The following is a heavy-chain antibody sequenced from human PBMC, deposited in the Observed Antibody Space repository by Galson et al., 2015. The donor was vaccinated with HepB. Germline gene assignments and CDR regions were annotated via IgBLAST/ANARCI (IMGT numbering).Heavy chain of an antibody. CDR1: GFTLSNAW. V-gene: IGHV3-15*01. CDR2: IKSKTDGGTT. CDR3: TTIPDDSSGYYYGSDAFDI. D-gene: IGHD3-22*01. Sequence: SLRLSCAASGFTLSNAWMSWVRQAPGKGLEWVGRIKSKTDGGTTDYAAPVKGRFTISRDDSKNTLYLQMNSLKTEDTAVYYCTTIPDDSSGYYYGSDAFDIWGQGTMVTVSS. J-gene: IGHJ3*02.